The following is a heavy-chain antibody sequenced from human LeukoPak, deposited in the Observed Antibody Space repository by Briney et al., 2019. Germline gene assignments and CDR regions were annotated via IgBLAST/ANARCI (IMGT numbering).Heavy chain of an antibody. D-gene: IGHD1-26*01. V-gene: IGHV3-30*04. J-gene: IGHJ3*02. CDR1: GFFFSSYA. Sequence: GGSLRLSCVASGFFFSSYAFHWVRQAPGKGLEWVAVISYDGSNKYNADSVKGRFTISRDNSKNTLYLQMNSLRAEDTAVYYCARTKPGMGAIQAFDIWGQGTMVTVSS. CDR2: ISYDGSNK. CDR3: ARTKPGMGAIQAFDI.